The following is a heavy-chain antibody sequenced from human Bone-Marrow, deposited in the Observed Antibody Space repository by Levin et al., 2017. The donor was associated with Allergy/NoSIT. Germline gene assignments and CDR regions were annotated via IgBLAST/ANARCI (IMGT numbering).Heavy chain of an antibody. Sequence: SGPTLVKPTETLTLTCTVSGFSLSNARMGVSWIRQPPGKALEWLAHIFSNDEKSYSTSLKSRLTISKDTSKSQVVLTMTNMDPVDTATYYCARIEVDTAMADAFDIWGQGTMVTVSS. J-gene: IGHJ3*02. CDR3: ARIEVDTAMADAFDI. CDR1: GFSLSNARMG. V-gene: IGHV2-26*01. CDR2: IFSNDEK. D-gene: IGHD5-18*01.